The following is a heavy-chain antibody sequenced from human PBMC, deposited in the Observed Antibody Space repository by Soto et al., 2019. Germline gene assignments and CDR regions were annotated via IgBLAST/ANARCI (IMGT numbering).Heavy chain of an antibody. CDR1: GYTFSNYD. V-gene: IGHV1-8*01. D-gene: IGHD3-10*01. J-gene: IGHJ4*02. Sequence: QVQLVQSGAELKKPGASVKVSCKASGYTFSNYDMNWVRQATGQGPEWIGWVNPNNGDTGYAQKLQGRVTLTTDISTTTAYMELTSLRSEDTAIYYCEKVSRKGSAIDFDYWGQGTLITVSS. CDR2: VNPNNGDT. CDR3: EKVSRKGSAIDFDY.